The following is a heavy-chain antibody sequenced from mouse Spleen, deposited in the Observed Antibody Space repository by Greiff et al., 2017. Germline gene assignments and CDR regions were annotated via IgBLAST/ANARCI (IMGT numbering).Heavy chain of an antibody. Sequence: VQLQQSGPELVKPGASVKISCKASGYSFTGYYMNWVKQSPEKSLEWIGEINPSTGGTTYNQKFKAKATLTVDKSSSTAYMQLKSLTSEDSAVYYCASPGWYFDVWGAGTTVTVSS. V-gene: IGHV1-42*01. CDR1: GYSFTGYY. CDR3: ASPGWYFDV. CDR2: INPSTGGT. J-gene: IGHJ1*01.